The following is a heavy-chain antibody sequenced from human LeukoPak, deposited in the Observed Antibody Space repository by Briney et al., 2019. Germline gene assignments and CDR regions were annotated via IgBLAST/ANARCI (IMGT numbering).Heavy chain of an antibody. CDR3: ATTTIRLGY. CDR2: IFYSGTA. V-gene: IGHV4-39*06. D-gene: IGHD1-26*01. Sequence: SETLSLTCTVSGGSITINNYYWAWIRQPPGKGLEWIGSIFYSGTAYYNPSLKNRVTISVDTSKNQFALRLTSVTAADTAVYYCATTTIRLGYWGQGTLVTVSS. J-gene: IGHJ4*02. CDR1: GGSITINNYY.